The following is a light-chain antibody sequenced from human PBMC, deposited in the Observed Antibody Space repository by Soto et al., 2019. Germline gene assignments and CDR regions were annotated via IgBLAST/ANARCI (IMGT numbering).Light chain of an antibody. V-gene: IGKV1-39*01. CDR3: QQSYSTPRT. Sequence: DIQMTQSPSSLSASVGHRVTITCRASQSISSFLNWYQQKPGKAPNLLIYAASSLLSGVPSRFSGSGSGTDFTLTISSLQPEDFATYYCQQSYSTPRTFGQGTKVEIK. CDR1: QSISSF. CDR2: AAS. J-gene: IGKJ1*01.